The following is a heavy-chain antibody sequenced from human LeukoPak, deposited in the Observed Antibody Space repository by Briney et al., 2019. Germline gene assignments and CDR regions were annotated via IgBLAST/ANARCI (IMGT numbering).Heavy chain of an antibody. Sequence: GGSLRLSCAASGFTFSSYWMSWVRQAPGKGLEWVSGINWNGGSTGYADSVKGRFTISRDNAKNSLYLQMNSLRAEDTALYYCARALCSGGSCKFDPWGQGTLVTVSS. CDR3: ARALCSGGSCKFDP. CDR2: INWNGGST. V-gene: IGHV3-20*04. J-gene: IGHJ5*02. D-gene: IGHD2-15*01. CDR1: GFTFSSYW.